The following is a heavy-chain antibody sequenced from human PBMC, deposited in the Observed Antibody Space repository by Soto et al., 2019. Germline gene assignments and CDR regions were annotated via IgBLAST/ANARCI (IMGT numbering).Heavy chain of an antibody. J-gene: IGHJ4*02. D-gene: IGHD6-19*01. CDR3: ARGIAVAGHGVDY. CDR2: INAGNGNT. V-gene: IGHV1-3*01. Sequence: GASVKVSCKASGYTFTSYAMHWVRQAPGQRLEWMGWINAGNGNTKYSQKFQGRVTITRDTSASTAYMELSSLRSEDTAVYYCARGIAVAGHGVDYWGQGTLVTVSS. CDR1: GYTFTSYA.